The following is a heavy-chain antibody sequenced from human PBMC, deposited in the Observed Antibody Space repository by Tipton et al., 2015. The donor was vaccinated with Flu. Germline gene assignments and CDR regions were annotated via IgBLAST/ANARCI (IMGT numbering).Heavy chain of an antibody. D-gene: IGHD4-11*01. V-gene: IGHV4-61*02. CDR1: GGYVSSGSYY. J-gene: IGHJ5*02. CDR2: IYSTGMT. CDR3: ARRDYSNYVSEPKNWFDP. Sequence: TLSLTCSVSGGYVSSGSYYWSWIRQPAGKALEWIGRIYSTGMTKYNPSLKSQVTISLDTSKNQFSLRLNSVTAADTAVYYCARRDYSNYVSEPKNWFDPWGQGTLVTVSS.